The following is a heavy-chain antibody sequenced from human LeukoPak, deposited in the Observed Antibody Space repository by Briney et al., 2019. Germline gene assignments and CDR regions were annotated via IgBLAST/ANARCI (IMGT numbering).Heavy chain of an antibody. J-gene: IGHJ6*03. CDR1: GFTFSSYG. CDR2: IKQDGSEK. D-gene: IGHD5-18*01. CDR3: ARVQRGYSYNPLGYYYYYMDV. V-gene: IGHV3-7*01. Sequence: GGSLRLSCAASGFTFSSYGMHWVRQAPGKGLEWVANIKQDGSEKYYVGSVKGRFTISRDNAKNSLYLQMNSLRAEDTAVYYCARVQRGYSYNPLGYYYYYMDVWGKGTTVTVSS.